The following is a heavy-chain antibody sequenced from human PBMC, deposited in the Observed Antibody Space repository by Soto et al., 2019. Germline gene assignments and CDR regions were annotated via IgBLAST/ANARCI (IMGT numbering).Heavy chain of an antibody. Sequence: QVRLVESGGGVVQPGRSLRLSCAASGFTFSSYAMHWVRQAPGKGLEWVAVISYDGSNKYYADSVKGRFTISRDNSKNTLYLQMNSLRAEDTAVYYCARALPAGPRNYYGMDVWGQGTTVTVSS. D-gene: IGHD6-13*01. CDR1: GFTFSSYA. J-gene: IGHJ6*02. V-gene: IGHV3-30-3*01. CDR3: ARALPAGPRNYYGMDV. CDR2: ISYDGSNK.